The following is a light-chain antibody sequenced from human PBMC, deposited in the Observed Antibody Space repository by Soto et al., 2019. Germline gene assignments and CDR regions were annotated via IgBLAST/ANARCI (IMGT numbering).Light chain of an antibody. CDR2: DAS. J-gene: IGKJ2*01. CDR3: QQSYSAPLS. Sequence: EIVLTQSPATLSLSPGERATLSCRASQDVRSYLAWYQQKPGQAPRLLIFDASHRATGIPARFSGSGSGTDFTLTINNLEPDDFATYYCQQSYSAPLSFGQGTKLEIK. V-gene: IGKV3-11*01. CDR1: QDVRSY.